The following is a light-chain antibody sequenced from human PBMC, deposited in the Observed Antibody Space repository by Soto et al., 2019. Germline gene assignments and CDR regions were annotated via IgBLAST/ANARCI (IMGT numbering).Light chain of an antibody. CDR2: GAS. CDR1: QSVSSSY. Sequence: EIVLTQSPGTLSLSPGERATLSCRASQSVSSSYLAWYQQKPGQAPRLLIYGASSSATGIPDRFSGSGSGTDFTLTISRLETEDFPVYYCQQYGSSLITFGQGTRLEIK. V-gene: IGKV3-20*01. J-gene: IGKJ5*01. CDR3: QQYGSSLIT.